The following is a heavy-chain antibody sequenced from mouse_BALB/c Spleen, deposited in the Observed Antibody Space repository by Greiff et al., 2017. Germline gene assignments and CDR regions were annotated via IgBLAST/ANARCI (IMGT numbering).Heavy chain of an antibody. CDR2: ISTYYGDA. Sequence: QVQLQQSGAELVKPGASVKLSCKGSGYTFTDYAMHWVKQSHAKSLEWIGVISTYYGDASYNQKFKGKATMTVDKSSSTAYMELARLTSEDSAIYYCAREYGHYYAMDYWGQGTSVTVSS. CDR3: AREYGHYYAMDY. J-gene: IGHJ4*01. V-gene: IGHV1S137*01. D-gene: IGHD2-10*02. CDR1: GYTFTDYA.